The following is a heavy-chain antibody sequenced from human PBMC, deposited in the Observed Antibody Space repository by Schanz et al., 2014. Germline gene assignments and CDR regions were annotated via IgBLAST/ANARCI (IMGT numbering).Heavy chain of an antibody. Sequence: QVQLLQFGGGVVQPGRSLRLSCAAYGFTLSSYAMHWVRQAPGKGLEWVAFIWYDGSNKYYADSVKGRFTISRDNSKNTLYLQMNTLRAEDTAVYYCARDRGYCSGGSCLTFDYWGQGTLVTVSS. V-gene: IGHV3-30*01. J-gene: IGHJ4*02. D-gene: IGHD2-15*01. CDR1: GFTLSSYA. CDR2: IWYDGSNK. CDR3: ARDRGYCSGGSCLTFDY.